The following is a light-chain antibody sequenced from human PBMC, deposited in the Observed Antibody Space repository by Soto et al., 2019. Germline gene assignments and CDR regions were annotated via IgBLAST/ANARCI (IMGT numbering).Light chain of an antibody. Sequence: EIVLTQSPGTLSLSPGERATLSCRASQSVSSSYLAWYQQKPGQAPGLLIYGASSRATGIPDRFSGSGSGTDFTLTISRLEPEDFAMYYCQQYGSSPGTFGQGTKVEIK. CDR1: QSVSSSY. V-gene: IGKV3-20*01. CDR3: QQYGSSPGT. CDR2: GAS. J-gene: IGKJ1*01.